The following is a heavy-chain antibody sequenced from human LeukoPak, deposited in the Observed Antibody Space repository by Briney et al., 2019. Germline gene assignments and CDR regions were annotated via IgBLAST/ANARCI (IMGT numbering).Heavy chain of an antibody. D-gene: IGHD1-26*01. CDR1: GFTFSSCV. CDR2: IWYDGSNK. V-gene: IGHV3-33*01. CDR3: ARDRSPLNWFDP. J-gene: IGHJ5*02. Sequence: SGGSLRLSCAASGFTFSSCVMHWVRQAPGKGLEWVAVIWYDGSNKYYADSVKGRFTISRDNSKNTLYLQMNSLRAEDTAVYYCARDRSPLNWFDPWGQGTLVTVSS.